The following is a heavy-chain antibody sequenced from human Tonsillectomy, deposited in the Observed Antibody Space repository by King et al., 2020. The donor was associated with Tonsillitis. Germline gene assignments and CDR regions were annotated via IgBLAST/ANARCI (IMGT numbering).Heavy chain of an antibody. J-gene: IGHJ4*02. D-gene: IGHD3-10*01. CDR2: ISSSSSYI. Sequence: VQLVESGGGLVKPGGSLRLSCAASGFTFSSYSMNWVRQAPGKRLEWVSSISSSSSYIYYADSVKGRFTISRDNAKNSLYLQMNSLRAEDTAVYYCARFLTWFGEGRGDYWGQAPQVTVSS. CDR1: GFTFSSYS. V-gene: IGHV3-21*01. CDR3: ARFLTWFGEGRGDY.